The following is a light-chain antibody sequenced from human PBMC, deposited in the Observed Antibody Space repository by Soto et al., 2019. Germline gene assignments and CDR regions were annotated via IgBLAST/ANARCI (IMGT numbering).Light chain of an antibody. CDR2: DAS. CDR1: QSFSIN. V-gene: IGKV3-15*01. J-gene: IGKJ1*01. CDR3: QQYSNWPET. Sequence: EIVMTQSPATLSVSPGERATLSCRASQSFSINLAWYQQKVGQAPRLLIYDASTRATGVPARFSGSGSGTEFTLTISSLQSEDFAVYYCQQYSNWPETFGQGTKVEIK.